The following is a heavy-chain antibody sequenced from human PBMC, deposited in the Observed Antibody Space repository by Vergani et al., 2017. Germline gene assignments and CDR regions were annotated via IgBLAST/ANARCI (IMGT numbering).Heavy chain of an antibody. V-gene: IGHV7-4-1*02. CDR3: ASRFGELLS. CDR2: INTNTGNP. Sequence: QVLLVPSGSELKTPGASVMASCKSSGYTFTSYARNWVRQAPGQGLEWMGWINTNTGNPTYAQGFTGRFVFSLDTSVSTAYLQISSLKAADTAVYYCASRFGELLSWGQGTLVTVSS. CDR1: GYTFTSYA. D-gene: IGHD3-10*01. J-gene: IGHJ4*02.